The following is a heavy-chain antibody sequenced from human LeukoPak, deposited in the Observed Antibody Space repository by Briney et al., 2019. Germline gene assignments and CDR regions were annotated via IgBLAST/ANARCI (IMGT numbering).Heavy chain of an antibody. Sequence: GGSLRLSCAASGFTVSSNYMSWVRQAPGKGLEWVSVIYSGGSTYYADSVKGRFTISRDNSKNTLYLQMNSLRAEDTAVYYCARDASSGWYEYFQHWGQGTLVTVSS. D-gene: IGHD6-19*01. CDR1: GFTVSSNY. CDR2: IYSGGST. CDR3: ARDASSGWYEYFQH. J-gene: IGHJ1*01. V-gene: IGHV3-66*01.